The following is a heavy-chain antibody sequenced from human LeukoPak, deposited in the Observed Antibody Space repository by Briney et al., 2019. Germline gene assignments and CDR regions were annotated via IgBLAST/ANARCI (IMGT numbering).Heavy chain of an antibody. CDR3: AKEEGMSLDY. CDR2: ISGSGGST. J-gene: IGHJ4*02. V-gene: IGHV3-23*01. Sequence: GGSLRLSCTASGFTFSTYAMNWVRQAPGKGLEWVSGISGSGGSTYYADSVKGRFTISRDNSKNTLYLQMNSLRAEDTAVYYCAKEEGMSLDYWGQGTLVTVSS. CDR1: GFTFSTYA.